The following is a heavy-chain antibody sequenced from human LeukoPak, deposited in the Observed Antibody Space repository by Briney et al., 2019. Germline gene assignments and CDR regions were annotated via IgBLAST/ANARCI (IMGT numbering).Heavy chain of an antibody. CDR1: VYTFTIYG. V-gene: IGHV1-18*01. J-gene: IGHJ4*02. Sequence: ASVTVSCTASVYTFTIYGISWVRQAPGQGLEGMGWISAYNGNTNYAQNLQGRVTMTTDTSTSTAHMELRSLRSDDTAVYYCARVRGYYDSSGPRDYWGQGTLVTVSS. CDR2: ISAYNGNT. CDR3: ARVRGYYDSSGPRDY. D-gene: IGHD3-22*01.